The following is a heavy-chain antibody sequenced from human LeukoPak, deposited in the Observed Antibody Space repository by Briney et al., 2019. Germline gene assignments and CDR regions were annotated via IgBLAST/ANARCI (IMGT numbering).Heavy chain of an antibody. Sequence: PGGSLRLSCAASGFTFSSYSMNWVRQAPGKGLEWVSYISSSSSTIYYADSVKGRFTISRDNAKNSLYLQMNSLRAEDTAVYYCARDILRFLEWLEGDAFDIWGQGTMVTVSS. CDR1: GFTFSSYS. J-gene: IGHJ3*02. CDR2: ISSSSSTI. CDR3: ARDILRFLEWLEGDAFDI. V-gene: IGHV3-48*01. D-gene: IGHD3-3*01.